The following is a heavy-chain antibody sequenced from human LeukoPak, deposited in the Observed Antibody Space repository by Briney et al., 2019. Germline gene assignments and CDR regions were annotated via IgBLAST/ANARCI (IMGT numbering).Heavy chain of an antibody. CDR2: INPSGGST. CDR1: GYTFTSYY. CDR3: ARGVVVPAALYYFDY. Sequence: ASVKVSCEASGYTFTSYYMHWVRQAPGQGLEWMGIINPSGGSTSYAQKFQGRVTMTRDTSTSTVYMELSSLRSEDTAVYYCARGVVVPAALYYFDYWGQGTLVTVSS. J-gene: IGHJ4*02. D-gene: IGHD2-2*01. V-gene: IGHV1-46*01.